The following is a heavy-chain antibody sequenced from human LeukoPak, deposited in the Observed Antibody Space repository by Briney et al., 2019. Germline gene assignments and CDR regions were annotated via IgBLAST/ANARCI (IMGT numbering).Heavy chain of an antibody. CDR2: IYSGGST. CDR3: ARVWYYYGSGSYYPRHNYYYYMDV. D-gene: IGHD3-10*01. Sequence: GGSLRLSCAASGFTVSSNYMSWVHQAPGKGLEWVSVIYSGGSTYYADSVKGRFTISRDNSKNTLYLQMNSLRAEDTAVYYCARVWYYYGSGSYYPRHNYYYYMDVWGKGTTVTVSS. CDR1: GFTVSSNY. V-gene: IGHV3-66*01. J-gene: IGHJ6*03.